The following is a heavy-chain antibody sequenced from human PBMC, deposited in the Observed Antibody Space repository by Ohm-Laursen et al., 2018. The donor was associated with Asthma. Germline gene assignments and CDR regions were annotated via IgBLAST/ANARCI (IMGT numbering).Heavy chain of an antibody. J-gene: IGHJ4*02. CDR1: GGSISNYY. D-gene: IGHD3-10*01. Sequence: SETLSLTCTVSGGSISNYYWSWIRQPPGKGLEWIGYIYYTGTTNYNPSLKSRVTISVDTSKNQFSLKLSSVTAADTAVYYCARDRAGGGYWGQGTLVTVSS. CDR2: IYYTGTT. CDR3: ARDRAGGGY. V-gene: IGHV4-59*01.